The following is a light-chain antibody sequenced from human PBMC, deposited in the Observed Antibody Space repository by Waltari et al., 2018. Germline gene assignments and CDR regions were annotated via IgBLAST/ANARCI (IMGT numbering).Light chain of an antibody. CDR2: EDN. CDR3: QSYDDRSVV. Sequence: NFMLTQPHSVSESPGKTVTIPCTRSSGSIATKYVQWYQQRPGSAPTTVLYEDNQRPSWVPDRVSGSLESSSNSASRTISGLKHEDEADYYCQSYDDRSVVFGGGTKLTVL. J-gene: IGLJ2*01. V-gene: IGLV6-57*04. CDR1: SGSIATKY.